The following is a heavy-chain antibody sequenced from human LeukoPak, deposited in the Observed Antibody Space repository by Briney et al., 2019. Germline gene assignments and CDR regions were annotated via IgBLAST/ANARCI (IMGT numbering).Heavy chain of an antibody. CDR1: AFTLDTFA. CDR2: ISGSGDTT. V-gene: IGHV3-23*01. Sequence: GGSLRLSCAASAFTLDTFAMHWVRQAPGKGPEWVSVISGSGDTTYYADAVKGRFTISRDNSKNILYLQMNNLRAEDTAMYYCARDYCSTTTCLDYWGQGTLVTVSS. CDR3: ARDYCSTTTCLDY. D-gene: IGHD2-2*01. J-gene: IGHJ4*02.